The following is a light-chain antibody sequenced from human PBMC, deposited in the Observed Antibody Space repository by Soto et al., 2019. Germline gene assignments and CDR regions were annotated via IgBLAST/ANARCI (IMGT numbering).Light chain of an antibody. CDR1: QTISDY. CDR2: GSS. V-gene: IGKV1-39*01. J-gene: IGKJ4*01. CDR3: QQTYDSLVS. Sequence: DIQMTQSPSTLSASVGDRLTLTCRASQTISDYLHWYQQKPGKAPTLLIYGSSSLQTGVPPRFSGSGSGTEFTLTISSLQPEDFGTYYCQQTYDSLVSFGGGTKVDIK.